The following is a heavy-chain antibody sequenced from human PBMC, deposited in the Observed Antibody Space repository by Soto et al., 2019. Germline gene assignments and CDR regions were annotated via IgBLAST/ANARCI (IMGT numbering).Heavy chain of an antibody. Sequence: QVQLVESGGGVVQPGRSLRVSCAASGFTFSIYAMHWVRQAPGTGLEWVAVISYDGTKTYYAHSEKGRFTISRDNCKNTVYLQMNSLRDEDTAVYYCAKDRGPRRQWLIGRFYYWGQGTLVIVSP. CDR2: ISYDGTKT. V-gene: IGHV3-30*18. CDR3: AKDRGPRRQWLIGRFYY. D-gene: IGHD6-19*01. CDR1: GFTFSIYA. J-gene: IGHJ4*02.